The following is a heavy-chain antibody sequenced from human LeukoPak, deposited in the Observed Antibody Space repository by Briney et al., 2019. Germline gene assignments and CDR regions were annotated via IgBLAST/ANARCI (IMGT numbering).Heavy chain of an antibody. J-gene: IGHJ4*02. V-gene: IGHV3-30*18. Sequence: GGSLRLSCAASGFTVSNNYMSWVRQAPGKGLEWVAVISYDGHTKNYVDSVKGRFTVSRDSSQNTLYLQMNSLTTEDTAVYYCAKSSGYGSYDHFDFWGQGTLVTV. D-gene: IGHD3-10*01. CDR2: ISYDGHTK. CDR1: GFTVSNNY. CDR3: AKSSGYGSYDHFDF.